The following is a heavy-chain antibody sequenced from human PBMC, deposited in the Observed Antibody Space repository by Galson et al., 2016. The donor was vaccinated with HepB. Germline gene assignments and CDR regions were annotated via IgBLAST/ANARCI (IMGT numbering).Heavy chain of an antibody. CDR3: ARVSAGTYFDY. V-gene: IGHV4-59*01. CDR2: VFHTGRF. D-gene: IGHD1-14*01. CDR1: GGSIKAYY. Sequence: ETLSLTCNVSGGSIKAYYWAWIRQSPGKGLEWIGNVFHTGRFNYNPSLKSRVTISFDTSKSQISLMLGSMTAADTAVYFCARVSAGTYFDYWGQGTLGTVSS. J-gene: IGHJ4*02.